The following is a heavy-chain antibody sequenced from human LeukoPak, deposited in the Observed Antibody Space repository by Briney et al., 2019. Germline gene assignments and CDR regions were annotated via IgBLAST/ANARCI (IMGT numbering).Heavy chain of an antibody. D-gene: IGHD3-22*01. J-gene: IGHJ4*02. CDR3: ARDLDYDSSGFDY. CDR1: GFTFSSYS. V-gene: IGHV3-21*01. CDR2: ISSSSSYI. Sequence: GGSLRLSCAASGFTFSSYSMNWVRQAPGKGLEWVSSISSSSSYIYYADSVKGRFTISRDNAKNSLYLQMNSLRAEGTAVYYCARDLDYDSSGFDYWGQGTLVTVSS.